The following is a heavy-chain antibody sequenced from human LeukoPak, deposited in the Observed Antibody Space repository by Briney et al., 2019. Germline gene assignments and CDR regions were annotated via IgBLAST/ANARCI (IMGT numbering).Heavy chain of an antibody. V-gene: IGHV4-39*01. Sequence: PSETLSLTCTVSGGSISSSSYYWGWIRQPPGKGLEGFGSIYYSGSTYYNPSLKSRVTISVDTYKNQFSLKLSSVTAADTAVYYCARHIDYDILPGYSDYGMDVWGQGTTVTVSS. CDR2: IYYSGST. CDR1: GGSISSSSYY. CDR3: ARHIDYDILPGYSDYGMDV. J-gene: IGHJ6*02. D-gene: IGHD3-9*01.